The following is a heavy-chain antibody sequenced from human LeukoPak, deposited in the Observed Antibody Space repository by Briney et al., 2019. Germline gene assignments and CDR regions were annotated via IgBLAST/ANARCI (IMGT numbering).Heavy chain of an antibody. CDR3: ARDISSSISCYVY. CDR2: ISSSGNYI. J-gene: IGHJ4*02. D-gene: IGHD2-2*01. Sequence: GGSLRLSCAVSGFTFSSYSMNWVRQVPGKGLEWVSSISSSGNYIYYADSVKGRFTISRDNAKNSLYLQMNSPRAEDTALYYCARDISSSISCYVYWGQGTLVTVSS. CDR1: GFTFSSYS. V-gene: IGHV3-21*01.